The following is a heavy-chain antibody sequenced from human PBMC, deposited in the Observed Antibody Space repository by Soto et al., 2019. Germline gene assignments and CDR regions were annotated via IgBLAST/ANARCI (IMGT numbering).Heavy chain of an antibody. CDR1: GGSISSGGYY. V-gene: IGHV4-31*03. CDR3: ASALGSGYYYRIFDY. CDR2: IYYSGST. D-gene: IGHD3-22*01. J-gene: IGHJ4*02. Sequence: SETLSLTCTVSGGSISSGGYYWSWIRQHPGKGLEWIGYIYYSGSTYYNPSLKSRVTISVDTSNNQFSLKLSSVTAADTAVDYCASALGSGYYYRIFDYWGQGTLVTVSS.